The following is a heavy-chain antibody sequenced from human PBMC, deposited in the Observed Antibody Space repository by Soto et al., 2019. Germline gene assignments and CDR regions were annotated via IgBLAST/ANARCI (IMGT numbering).Heavy chain of an antibody. CDR3: ARLGGYYQAFDS. CDR2: IYYSGST. J-gene: IGHJ4*02. D-gene: IGHD3-22*01. V-gene: IGHV4-59*08. CDR1: GGSISRYY. Sequence: PSETLSLTCTVSGGSISRYYWSWIRQPPGKGLEWIGYIYYSGSTNYNPSLKSRVTISLDTSKNQFSLKLDSVTAADTAVYYCARLGGYYQAFDSWGQGTLVTVSS.